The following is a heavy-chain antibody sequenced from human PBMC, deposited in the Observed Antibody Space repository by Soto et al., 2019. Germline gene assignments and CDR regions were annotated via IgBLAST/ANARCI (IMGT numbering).Heavy chain of an antibody. D-gene: IGHD2-21*02. J-gene: IGHJ4*02. CDR1: GYRFGDYA. Sequence: QVQLVQSGADVREPGSSVKVSCKATGYRFGDYAIAWVRQAPGLGLEYMGGIVPNFGTPNYAQNVRDKVTISVDALTKTVFLQLASLTSNDTAVYFCARGKTRVTAYTAFDVWGLGTLVTVSS. V-gene: IGHV1-69*01. CDR2: IVPNFGTP. CDR3: ARGKTRVTAYTAFDV.